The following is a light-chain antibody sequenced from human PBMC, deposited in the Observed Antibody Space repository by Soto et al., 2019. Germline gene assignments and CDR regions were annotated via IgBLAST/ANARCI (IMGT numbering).Light chain of an antibody. V-gene: IGLV2-8*01. Sequence: QSALTQPASVSGSPGQSITISCTGTSSDVGAYNYVSWYQQYPGTAPKVMIYDVSKRPSGIPDRFSGSKSGYTAFLTVSGLQAEDEADYYCSSFVGGNTYVFGTGTKVTVL. CDR2: DVS. J-gene: IGLJ1*01. CDR1: SSDVGAYNY. CDR3: SSFVGGNTYV.